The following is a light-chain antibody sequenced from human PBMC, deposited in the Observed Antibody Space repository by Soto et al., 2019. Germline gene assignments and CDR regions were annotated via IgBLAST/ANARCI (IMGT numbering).Light chain of an antibody. CDR3: MQVLQTPYT. CDR2: LGS. CDR1: QSLLHSDGKTY. J-gene: IGKJ2*01. V-gene: IGKV2-28*01. Sequence: DIVMTQSPLSLPVTPGEPASISRRSSQSLLHSDGKTYFDWYLQKPGQSPQLLIYLGSNRASGVPDRFSGSGSGTDFTLKISRVEAEDVGVYYCMQVLQTPYTFGQGTKLEIK.